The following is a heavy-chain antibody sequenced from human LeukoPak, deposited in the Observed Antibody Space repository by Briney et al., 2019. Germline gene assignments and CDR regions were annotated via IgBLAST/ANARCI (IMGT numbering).Heavy chain of an antibody. D-gene: IGHD5-12*01. J-gene: IGHJ4*02. CDR3: ARGSVDIVATIRGPGYYFDY. CDR2: ISSTSGTI. Sequence: PGGSLRLSCTDSGFSFTSYGMNWVRQAPGKGLEWVSYISSTSGTIQYADSVNGRFTISRDNAKNSLYLQIDGLRAEDTAVYYCARGSVDIVATIRGPGYYFDYWGQGTLVTVSS. V-gene: IGHV3-48*04. CDR1: GFSFTSYG.